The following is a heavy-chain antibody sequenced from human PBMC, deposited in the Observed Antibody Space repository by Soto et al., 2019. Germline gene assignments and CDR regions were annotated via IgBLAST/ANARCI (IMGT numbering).Heavy chain of an antibody. V-gene: IGHV4-59*01. CDR3: ARGGHGPKPSGDAFDI. J-gene: IGHJ3*02. D-gene: IGHD3-10*01. CDR1: GGSISSYY. Sequence: PWETLSLTCTVSGGSISSYYWSWIRQPPGKGLEWIGYIYYSGSTNYNPSLKSRVTISVDTSKNQFSLKLSSVTAADTAVYYCARGGHGPKPSGDAFDIWGQGTMVTVS. CDR2: IYYSGST.